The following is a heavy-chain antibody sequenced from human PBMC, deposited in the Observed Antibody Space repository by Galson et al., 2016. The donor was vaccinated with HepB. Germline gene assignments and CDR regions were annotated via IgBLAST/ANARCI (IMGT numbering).Heavy chain of an antibody. V-gene: IGHV3-23*01. D-gene: IGHD3-3*01. Sequence: SLRLSCAASGFTFSNYAMNWVRQAPGKGLEWVSAMSGGGGDEYSVDSVRGRFTISRDNSKNTLYLQMKSLRAEDTAVYYCAKGRPMDNFWSGYYTDFDYWGQGTLVTVSS. CDR3: AKGRPMDNFWSGYYTDFDY. CDR2: MSGGGGDE. J-gene: IGHJ4*02. CDR1: GFTFSNYA.